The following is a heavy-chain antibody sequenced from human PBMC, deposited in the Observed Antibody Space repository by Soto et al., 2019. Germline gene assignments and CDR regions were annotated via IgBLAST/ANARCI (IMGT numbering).Heavy chain of an antibody. V-gene: IGHV3-23*01. CDR1: GFTFSNYA. D-gene: IGHD6-6*01. CDR3: AKRPLAARHTDY. Sequence: EVQLLESGGGLVQPGGSLRLSCAASGFTFSNYAMTWVRQAPEKGLEWVSTISGSGDNTYYADSVRGRFTISRDNSKNTLYLQMNRLRADDTAVYYYAKRPLAARHTDYWGQGTLVSVSS. J-gene: IGHJ4*02. CDR2: ISGSGDNT.